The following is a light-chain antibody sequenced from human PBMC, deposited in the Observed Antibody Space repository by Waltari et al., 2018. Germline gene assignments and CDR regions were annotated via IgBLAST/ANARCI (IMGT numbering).Light chain of an antibody. CDR3: QQYNSYHIFT. V-gene: IGKV1-5*03. CDR1: QNINSW. Sequence: DIKMTQSPSSLSASVGDRVTITCRARQNINSWLAWYQQKPGKAPKLLIYKASTLETGVPSRFSGSESGTEFTLTINSLQPDDFATYYCQQYNSYHIFTFGPGTKVEI. J-gene: IGKJ3*01. CDR2: KAS.